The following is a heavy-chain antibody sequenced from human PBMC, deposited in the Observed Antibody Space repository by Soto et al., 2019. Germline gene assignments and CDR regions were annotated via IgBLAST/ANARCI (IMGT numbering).Heavy chain of an antibody. Sequence: ASVKVSCKASGYTFTGYYMHWLRQAPGQGLEWMGWINPNSGGTNYAQKFQGRVTMTRDTSISTAYMELSRLRSDDTAVYYCARGAQPLSLVTPSVIVDYWGQGTLVTVSS. J-gene: IGHJ4*02. V-gene: IGHV1-2*02. CDR3: ARGAQPLSLVTPSVIVDY. CDR1: GYTFTGYY. D-gene: IGHD6-13*01. CDR2: INPNSGGT.